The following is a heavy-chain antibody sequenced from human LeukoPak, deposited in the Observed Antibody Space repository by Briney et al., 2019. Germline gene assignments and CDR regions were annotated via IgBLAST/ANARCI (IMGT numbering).Heavy chain of an antibody. V-gene: IGHV3-21*01. CDR2: ISSSSSYI. CDR1: GFTFSSYW. Sequence: GGSLRLSCAASGFTFSSYWMSWVRQAPGKGLEWVSSISSSSSYIYYADSVKGRFTISRDNAKNSLYLQMNSLRAEDTAVYYCARIAGAKHFDYWGQGTLVTVSS. D-gene: IGHD1-26*01. J-gene: IGHJ4*02. CDR3: ARIAGAKHFDY.